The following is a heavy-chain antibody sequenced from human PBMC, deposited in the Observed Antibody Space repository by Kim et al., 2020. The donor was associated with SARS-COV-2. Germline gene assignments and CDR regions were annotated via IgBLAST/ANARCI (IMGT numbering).Heavy chain of an antibody. J-gene: IGHJ6*02. CDR1: GFTFSSYA. V-gene: IGHV3-23*03. CDR3: AKEINPAAVDYYYYYGMDV. CDR2: IYSGGSST. Sequence: GGSLRLSCAASGFTFSSYAMSWVRQAPGKGLEWVSDIYSGGSSTYYADSVKGRFTISRDNSKNTLYLQMNSLRAEDTAVYYCAKEINPAAVDYYYYYGMDVWGPGTTVTVSS. D-gene: IGHD2-2*01.